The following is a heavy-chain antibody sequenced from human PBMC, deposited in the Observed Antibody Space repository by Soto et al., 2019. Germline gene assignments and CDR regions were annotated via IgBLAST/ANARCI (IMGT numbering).Heavy chain of an antibody. CDR1: NASITSSGYY. V-gene: IGHV4-31*03. J-gene: IGHJ4*02. CDR3: ARMSGTYYVPDD. Sequence: QVQLQESGPRLVEASQTLSLTCTVSNASITSSGYYWSWFRQPPGKRLEWIGYIYHSGSTFYSPSLQSRLTMSVDTSKNQFSLTLRSVTAADTAVDHCARMSGTYYVPDDWGQGTLVTVSS. CDR2: IYHSGST. D-gene: IGHD1-26*01.